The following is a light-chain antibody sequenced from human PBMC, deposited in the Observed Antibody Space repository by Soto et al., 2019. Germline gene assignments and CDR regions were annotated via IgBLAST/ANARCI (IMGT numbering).Light chain of an antibody. V-gene: IGKV3-20*01. CDR2: GAS. CDR3: QQYGSSTQT. Sequence: EIVLTQSPGTLSLSPGERATLSCRASQSVRSNCLAWYQQKPGQAPRLLIYGASSRATGIPDRFSGSGSGTDFSLTISRLEPEDFAVYYCQQYGSSTQTFGQGTKVDIK. J-gene: IGKJ1*01. CDR1: QSVRSNC.